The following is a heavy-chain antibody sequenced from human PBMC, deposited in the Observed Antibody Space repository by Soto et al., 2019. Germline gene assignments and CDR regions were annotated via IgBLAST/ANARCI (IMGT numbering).Heavy chain of an antibody. J-gene: IGHJ5*02. CDR3: AIPDYGDYVAGWFDP. CDR1: GFTFSSYG. D-gene: IGHD4-17*01. V-gene: IGHV3-30*03. Sequence: QVQLVESGGGVVQPGRSLRLSCAASGFTFSSYGMHWVRQAPGKGLEWVAVISYDGSNKYYADSVKGRFTISRDNSKNTLYLQINSLGAEDTAVYYCAIPDYGDYVAGWFDPWGQGTLVTVSS. CDR2: ISYDGSNK.